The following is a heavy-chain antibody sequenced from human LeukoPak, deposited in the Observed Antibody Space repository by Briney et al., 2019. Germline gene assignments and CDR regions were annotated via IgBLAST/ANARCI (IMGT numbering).Heavy chain of an antibody. CDR3: AREHPYYYDSSGTALMAEIKYYFDY. D-gene: IGHD3-22*01. J-gene: IGHJ4*02. V-gene: IGHV3-7*01. CDR1: GFTFDDYG. CDR2: IKQDGSEK. Sequence: PGGSLRLSCAASGFTFDDYGMSWVRQAPGKGLEWVANIKQDGSEKYYVDSVKGRFTISRDNAKNSLYLQMNSLRAEDTAVYYCAREHPYYYDSSGTALMAEIKYYFDYWGQGTLVTVSS.